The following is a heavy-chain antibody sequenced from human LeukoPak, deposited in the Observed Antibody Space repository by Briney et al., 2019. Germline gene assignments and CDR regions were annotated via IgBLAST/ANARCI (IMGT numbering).Heavy chain of an antibody. CDR1: GFTFSSYS. CDR2: ISSSSSTI. Sequence: PGGSLRLSCAASGFTFSSYSMNWVRQAPGKGLEWVSYISSSSSTINYADSVKGRFTISRDNAKNSLYLQMNSLRAEDTAVYYCARCRRGSYYLLDYWGQGTLVTVSS. D-gene: IGHD1-26*01. CDR3: ARCRRGSYYLLDY. J-gene: IGHJ4*02. V-gene: IGHV3-48*01.